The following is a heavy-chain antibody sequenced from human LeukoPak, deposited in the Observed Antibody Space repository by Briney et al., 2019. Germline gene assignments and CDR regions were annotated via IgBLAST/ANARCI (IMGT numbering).Heavy chain of an antibody. CDR2: IYYSGST. CDR3: ARVTWDKKFDP. J-gene: IGHJ5*02. D-gene: IGHD7-27*01. Sequence: SETLSLTCSVSVGSISSYYWSWIRQPPGKGLEWVGYIYYSGSTNYNPSLKSRVTISVDTSKNQFSLKLSSVIAADTAVYYCARVTWDKKFDPWGQGTLVTVSS. CDR1: VGSISSYY. V-gene: IGHV4-59*01.